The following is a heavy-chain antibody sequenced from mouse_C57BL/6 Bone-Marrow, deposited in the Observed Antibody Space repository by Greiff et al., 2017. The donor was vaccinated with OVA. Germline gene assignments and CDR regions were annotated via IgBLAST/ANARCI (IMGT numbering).Heavy chain of an antibody. CDR3: ARTGWLLPAWFAY. CDR1: GYTFTDYY. V-gene: IGHV1-19*01. Sequence: VQLQQSGPVLVKPGASVKMSCKASGYTFTDYYMNWVKQSHGKSLEWIGVINPYNGGTSYNQTFKGKATLTVDTSSSTAYMELNSLTSEDSAVYYCARTGWLLPAWFAYWGQGTLVTVSA. D-gene: IGHD2-3*01. J-gene: IGHJ3*01. CDR2: INPYNGGT.